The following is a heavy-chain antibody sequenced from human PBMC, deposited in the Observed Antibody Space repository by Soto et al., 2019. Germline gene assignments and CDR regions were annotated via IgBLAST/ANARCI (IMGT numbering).Heavy chain of an antibody. D-gene: IGHD4-17*01. V-gene: IGHV3-23*01. CDR2: LSSHGDDNDPNS. CDR3: AGDYVRHNSLNGHYYSFGMDV. J-gene: IGHJ6*02. CDR1: GITFSTYA. Sequence: GGSLRLSCAASGITFSTYAMSWVRQAPGKGLEWVSTLSSHGDDNDPNSQYADFVKGRFTISRDNSKSTLSLQMNSLRAEDTAVYYCAGDYVRHNSLNGHYYSFGMDVWGRGTTVTVSS.